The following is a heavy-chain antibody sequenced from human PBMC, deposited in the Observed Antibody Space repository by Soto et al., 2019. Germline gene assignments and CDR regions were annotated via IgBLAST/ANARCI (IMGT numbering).Heavy chain of an antibody. CDR3: AKTLGGVLAAVAY. V-gene: IGHV3-9*01. J-gene: IGHJ4*02. Sequence: EVQLVESGGGLVQPGRSLRLSCAASGFTFDDYGMHWFRQAPGKGLEWLSGISWNNGNIGFADSMKGRFTISRDNAKNYLYLQMNTLRVEDTAIYYCAKTLGGVLAAVAYWGQGTLVTVSS. CDR2: ISWNNGNI. D-gene: IGHD2-15*01. CDR1: GFTFDDYG.